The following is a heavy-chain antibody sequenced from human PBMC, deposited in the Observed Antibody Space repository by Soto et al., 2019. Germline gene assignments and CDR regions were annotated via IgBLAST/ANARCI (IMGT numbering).Heavy chain of an antibody. CDR3: ARGRLLWFGELRHWFDP. CDR1: GGSFSGYY. Sequence: QVQLQQWGAGLLKPSETLSLTCAVYGGSFSGYYWSWIRQPPGKGLEWIGEINHSGSTNYNPSLKSRVTISVDTSKNQFSLKLSSVTAADTAVYYCARGRLLWFGELRHWFDPWGQGTLVTVSS. CDR2: INHSGST. V-gene: IGHV4-34*01. J-gene: IGHJ5*02. D-gene: IGHD3-10*01.